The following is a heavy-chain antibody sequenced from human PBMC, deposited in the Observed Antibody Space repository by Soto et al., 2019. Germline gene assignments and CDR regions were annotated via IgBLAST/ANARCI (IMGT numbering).Heavy chain of an antibody. Sequence: SETLSLTCTVSGGSISSSSYFWGWIRQPPGKGLEWIGNIHYRGSTYYNASLKSRVTISVDTSKNHFSLKLSSVTAADSAVYSCARGLGYYFDSWGQGMLVTVSS. CDR1: GGSISSSSYF. V-gene: IGHV4-39*01. CDR3: ARGLGYYFDS. D-gene: IGHD5-12*01. CDR2: IHYRGST. J-gene: IGHJ4*02.